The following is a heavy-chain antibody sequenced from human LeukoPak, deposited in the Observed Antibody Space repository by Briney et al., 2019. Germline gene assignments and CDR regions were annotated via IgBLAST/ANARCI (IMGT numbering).Heavy chain of an antibody. CDR1: GGSISSGTYS. D-gene: IGHD6-13*01. Sequence: SETLSLTCAVSGGSISSGTYSWSWIRQPPGKGLEWIGYISHSGSTYYSPSLKSRVTISVDTSKNQFSLKLSSVTAADTAVYYCARGQYSSSWSKLGMDVWGQGTTVTVSS. CDR2: ISHSGST. J-gene: IGHJ6*02. CDR3: ARGQYSSSWSKLGMDV. V-gene: IGHV4-30-2*01.